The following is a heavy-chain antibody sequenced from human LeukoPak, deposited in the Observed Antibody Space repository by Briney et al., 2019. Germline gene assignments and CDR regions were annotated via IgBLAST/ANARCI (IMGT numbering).Heavy chain of an antibody. D-gene: IGHD3-22*01. CDR2: IYYSGST. CDR3: ARSDYYDSSGYSFDY. V-gene: IGHV4-31*03. Sequence: PSETLSLTCTVSAGSISSGGYYWSWIRQHPGKGLEWIGYIYYSGSTYYNPSLKSRVTISVDTSKNQFSLKLSSVTAADTAVYYCARSDYYDSSGYSFDYWGQGTLVTVSS. J-gene: IGHJ4*02. CDR1: AGSISSGGYY.